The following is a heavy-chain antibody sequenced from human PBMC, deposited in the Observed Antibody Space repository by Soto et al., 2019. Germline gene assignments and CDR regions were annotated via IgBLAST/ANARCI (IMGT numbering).Heavy chain of an antibody. CDR1: GYTFSSYT. J-gene: IGHJ4*02. D-gene: IGHD6-13*01. CDR2: IIPILGIA. Sequence: GASVKVSCKASGYTFSSYTISWVRQAPGQGLEWMGRIIPILGIANYAQKFQGRVTITADKSTSTAYMELSSLRSEDTAVYYCARTYSSSWPPSYFDYWGQGTLVTSPQ. CDR3: ARTYSSSWPPSYFDY. V-gene: IGHV1-69*02.